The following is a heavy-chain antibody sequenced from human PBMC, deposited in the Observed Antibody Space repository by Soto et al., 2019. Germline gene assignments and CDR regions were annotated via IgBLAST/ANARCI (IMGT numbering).Heavy chain of an antibody. Sequence: SETLSLTCAVSGGSISSSNWWSWVRQPPGKGLEWIGEIYHSGSTNYNPSLKSRVTISVDKSKNQFSLKLSSVTAADTAVYYCARDPKYSSSWYGVNYFDYGGQGTLVT. D-gene: IGHD6-13*01. CDR1: GGSISSSNW. V-gene: IGHV4-4*02. CDR3: ARDPKYSSSWYGVNYFDY. CDR2: IYHSGST. J-gene: IGHJ4*02.